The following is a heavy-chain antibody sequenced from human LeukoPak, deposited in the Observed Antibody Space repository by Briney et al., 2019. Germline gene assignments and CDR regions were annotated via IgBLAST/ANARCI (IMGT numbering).Heavy chain of an antibody. CDR2: ISSSGSTI. V-gene: IGHV3-11*04. J-gene: IGHJ4*02. CDR3: ARDDPIVGASNDY. D-gene: IGHD1-26*01. Sequence: PGGSLRLSCAASGFTFSDYYMSWIRQAPGKGLEWVSYISSSGSTIYYADSVKGRFTISRDNAKNSLCLQMNSLRAEDTAVYYCARDDPIVGASNDYWHQAPLVTVSS. CDR1: GFTFSDYY.